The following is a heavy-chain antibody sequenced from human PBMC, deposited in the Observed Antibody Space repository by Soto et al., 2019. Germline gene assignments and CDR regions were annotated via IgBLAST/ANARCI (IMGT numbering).Heavy chain of an antibody. Sequence: EVQLVESGGGLVKPGGSLRLSCAASGFTFSSYSMNWVRQAPGKGLEWVSSISSSSSYIYYADSVKGRFTISRDNAKNSLYLQMNSLRAEDTAVYYCARDRLGYVDWLHYGMDVWGQGTTVTVSS. CDR2: ISSSSSYI. D-gene: IGHD3-9*01. CDR1: GFTFSSYS. J-gene: IGHJ6*02. V-gene: IGHV3-21*01. CDR3: ARDRLGYVDWLHYGMDV.